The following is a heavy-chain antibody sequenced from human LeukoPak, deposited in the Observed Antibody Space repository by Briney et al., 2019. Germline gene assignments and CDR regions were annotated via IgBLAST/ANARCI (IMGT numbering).Heavy chain of an antibody. J-gene: IGHJ6*02. CDR3: AKVIRGGYGMDV. CDR2: VSYSSSLT. Sequence: GGSLRLSCAASGFTFSSFGMNWVRQAPGKGLEWVSYVSYSSSLTDYADSVKGRFTISRDNAKNSLSLQLNSLRDEDTAVYFCAKVIRGGYGMDVWGQGTTVTVSS. V-gene: IGHV3-48*02. D-gene: IGHD3-10*01. CDR1: GFTFSSFG.